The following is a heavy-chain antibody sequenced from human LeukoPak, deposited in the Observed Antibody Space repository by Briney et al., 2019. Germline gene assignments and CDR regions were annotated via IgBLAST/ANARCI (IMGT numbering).Heavy chain of an antibody. J-gene: IGHJ6*02. CDR1: GYNFNSYW. CDR3: ARITFYYYGMDV. Sequence: GESLKISCKGSGYNFNSYWIVWVRQTPGKGLEWMGIIYPGDSDTVYNPSFQGQVTMSADKSIGTAYLQWSSLKASDTAMYYCARITFYYYGMDVWGQGTTVTVS. CDR2: IYPGDSDT. V-gene: IGHV5-51*01.